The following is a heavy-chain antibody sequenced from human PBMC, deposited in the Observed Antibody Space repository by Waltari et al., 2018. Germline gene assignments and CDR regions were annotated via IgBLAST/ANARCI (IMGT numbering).Heavy chain of an antibody. CDR3: VTYRWLGY. D-gene: IGHD3-10*01. J-gene: IGHJ4*02. V-gene: IGHV3-7*03. CDR1: EFTFSTYW. CDR2: INYDVSVK. Sequence: ETQVLESGGGLVQAGGSLRVSCAAAEFTFSTYWMTWVRQAPGRGLEWVGNINYDVSVKNYLDSVKGRFTISRDNARNSLYLQMNSLRAEDTAVYYCVTYRWLGYWGQGTLVTVSS.